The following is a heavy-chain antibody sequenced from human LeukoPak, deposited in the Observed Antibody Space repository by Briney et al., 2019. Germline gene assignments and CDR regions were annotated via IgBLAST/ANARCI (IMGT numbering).Heavy chain of an antibody. D-gene: IGHD6-19*01. V-gene: IGHV4-4*02. CDR3: AREAGASGWLDY. CDR1: GGSIISSHW. Sequence: PSETLSLTCAVSGGSIISSHWWSWVRQSPGKGLEWIGEIHHSGSINYNPSLKSRITISIDQSQNQISLKLNSVSAIDTAVYYCAREAGASGWLDYWGQGTLVIVSS. J-gene: IGHJ4*02. CDR2: IHHSGSI.